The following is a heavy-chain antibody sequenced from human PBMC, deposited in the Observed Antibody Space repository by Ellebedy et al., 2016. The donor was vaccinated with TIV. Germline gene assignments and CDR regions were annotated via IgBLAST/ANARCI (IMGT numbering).Heavy chain of an antibody. CDR2: IYYTGST. CDR1: GGSISTYY. D-gene: IGHD1-26*01. CDR3: ARGPGAATEETFDI. V-gene: IGHV4-59*01. Sequence: MPPETLSLTCSVSGGSISTYYWSWIRQPPGKGLECIGYIYYTGSTNYNPSLKSRVTISLDKSKNQFSLKLSSVTAADTAVYYCARGPGAATEETFDIWGQGTLVTVSS. J-gene: IGHJ3*02.